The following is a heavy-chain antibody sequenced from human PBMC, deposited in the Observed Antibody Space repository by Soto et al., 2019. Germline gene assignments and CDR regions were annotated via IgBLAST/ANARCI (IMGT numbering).Heavy chain of an antibody. J-gene: IGHJ6*02. CDR2: TYYRSKWNN. D-gene: IGHD2-2*01. CDR3: AREVVVVPAARTHVMDG. Sequence: QSQTLSLTCAISGDSVSSNRAAWNWIRQSPSRGLEWQGRTYYRSKWNNDYAVSVKSRITINPDTSKNQFSLQLKSVTPEDTAVYYCAREVVVVPAARTHVMDGGGQGPTVIAS. V-gene: IGHV6-1*01. CDR1: GDSVSSNRAA.